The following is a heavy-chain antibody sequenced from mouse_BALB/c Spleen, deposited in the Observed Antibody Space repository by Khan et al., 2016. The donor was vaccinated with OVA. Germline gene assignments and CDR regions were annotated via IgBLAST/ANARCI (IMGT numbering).Heavy chain of an antibody. CDR1: GYTFTDHY. J-gene: IGHJ3*01. Sequence: QVQLQQSGAELARPGASVKLSCKASGYTFTDHYINWVKQRTGQGLEWIGEISPGSGDTYYNEKFKGKATLTADKSSSTAYMQLSSLTSEASAVYFCARRNYFGYTFAYWSQGTLVTVSA. V-gene: IGHV1-77*01. CDR3: ARRNYFGYTFAY. CDR2: ISPGSGDT. D-gene: IGHD1-2*01.